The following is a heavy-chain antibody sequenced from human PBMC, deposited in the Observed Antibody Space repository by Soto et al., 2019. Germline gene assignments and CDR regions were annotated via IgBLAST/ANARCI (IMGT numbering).Heavy chain of an antibody. V-gene: IGHV4-59*01. Sequence: QVQLQESGPGLVKPSETLSLTCTVSGGSISSYYWSWIRQPPGKGLEWIGYIHYSGSTNYNPSLKSPVAISLATSKNQFALKLSSVTAADTAVYYCARDPDDAFDIWGQGTMVTVSS. CDR2: IHYSGST. CDR1: GGSISSYY. J-gene: IGHJ3*02. CDR3: ARDPDDAFDI.